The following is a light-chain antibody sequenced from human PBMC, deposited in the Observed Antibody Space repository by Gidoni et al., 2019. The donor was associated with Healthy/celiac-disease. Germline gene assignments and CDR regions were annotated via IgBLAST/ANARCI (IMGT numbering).Light chain of an antibody. Sequence: DIQLTHSPSFLSASVGDRVTITCRASQGISSYLAWYQQKPGKAPKLLIYAASTWQRGVPSRFSGSGSGTEFTLTISSLQPEDFATYYCQQLNSYPPITFXXXTRLEIK. CDR1: QGISSY. V-gene: IGKV1-9*01. J-gene: IGKJ5*01. CDR2: AAS. CDR3: QQLNSYPPIT.